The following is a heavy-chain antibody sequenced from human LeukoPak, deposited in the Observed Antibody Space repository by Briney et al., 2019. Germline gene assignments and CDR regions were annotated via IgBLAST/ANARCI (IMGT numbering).Heavy chain of an antibody. CDR1: GYTFTGNY. CDR2: INPNNGVT. Sequence: ASVKVSCKASGYTFTGNYMHWVRQAPGQGLEWMGWINPNNGVTDFAQEFQGRVTMTSDTSISTAYMELSGLRSDDTAIYYCARDYGSGSYDWFDPWGQGTLVTVAS. CDR3: ARDYGSGSYDWFDP. J-gene: IGHJ5*02. D-gene: IGHD3-10*01. V-gene: IGHV1-2*02.